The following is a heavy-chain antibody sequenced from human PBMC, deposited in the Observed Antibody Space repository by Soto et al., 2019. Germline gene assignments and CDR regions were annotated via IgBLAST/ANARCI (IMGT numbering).Heavy chain of an antibody. CDR3: AREFRRVAVAGTNRWFDP. Sequence: QVQLQESGPGLVKPSQTLSLTCTVSGGSISSGGYYWSWIRQHPGKGLEWIGYNYYGGSTYYNPSLKSRVTISVVTSKIQFYLTLSYVTAADTAVYYCAREFRRVAVAGTNRWFDPWGQGTLVTVSS. CDR2: NYYGGST. J-gene: IGHJ5*02. CDR1: GGSISSGGYY. D-gene: IGHD6-19*01. V-gene: IGHV4-31*03.